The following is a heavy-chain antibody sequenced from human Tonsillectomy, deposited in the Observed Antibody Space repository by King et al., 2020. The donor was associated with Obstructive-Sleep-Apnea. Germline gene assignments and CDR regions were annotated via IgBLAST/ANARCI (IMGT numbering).Heavy chain of an antibody. J-gene: IGHJ5*02. D-gene: IGHD3-3*01. V-gene: IGHV2-5*02. CDR3: ARRRGIPISGVVRGNWFDP. CDR1: GFSLITSGVT. Sequence: ITLKESGPTLVKPTQTLTLTCTVSGFSLITSGVTVGWIRQPPGKAPEWLALIYWDDDKRYSPSLKSRLTITKDNSKNQAVLTLTNMDPVDTATYYCARRRGIPISGVVRGNWFDPWGQGILVTISS. CDR2: IYWDDDK.